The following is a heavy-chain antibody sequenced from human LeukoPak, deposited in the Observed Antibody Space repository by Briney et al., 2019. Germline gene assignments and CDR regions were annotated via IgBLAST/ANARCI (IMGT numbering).Heavy chain of an antibody. J-gene: IGHJ4*02. CDR1: GGSISSYY. CDR3: ARGGTGSSYYYDSSGYYYGY. D-gene: IGHD3-22*01. Sequence: LETLSLTCTVSGGSISSYYWSWIRQPPRKGLEWIGYIYYSRSTNYNPSLKSRVTISVDTSKNQFSLKLSSVTAADTAVYYCARGGTGSSYYYDSSGYYYGYWGQGTLVTVSS. CDR2: IYYSRST. V-gene: IGHV4-59*08.